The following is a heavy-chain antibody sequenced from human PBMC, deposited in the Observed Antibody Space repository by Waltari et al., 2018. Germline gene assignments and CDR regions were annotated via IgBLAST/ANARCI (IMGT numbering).Heavy chain of an antibody. J-gene: IGHJ3*02. CDR1: GFSFSSHA. V-gene: IGHV3-30*01. Sequence: QVRLVESGGGVVQPGRSLRLSCAASGFSFSSHALHWVRQPPGKGPEWLAVISYDGSKTDYADFVEGRFTISRDSSKTTLFLQMNSLRVDDTAMYYCASHQGVAGNTEDAFDIWGQGTMVTVSS. CDR3: ASHQGVAGNTEDAFDI. CDR2: ISYDGSKT. D-gene: IGHD6-19*01.